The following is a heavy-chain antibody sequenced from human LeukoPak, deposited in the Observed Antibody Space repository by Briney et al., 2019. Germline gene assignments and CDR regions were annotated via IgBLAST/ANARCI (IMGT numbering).Heavy chain of an antibody. CDR1: GFTVSSNY. J-gene: IGHJ4*02. Sequence: AGSLRLSCAASGFTVSSNYMSWVRQAPGRGLEWVSVIYTGGSTYYADSVKGRFTISRDNANNSLSLQMNSLRDEDTAVYYCVLGSPFDYWGQGTLVTVSS. CDR2: IYTGGST. D-gene: IGHD3-10*01. CDR3: VLGSPFDY. V-gene: IGHV3-53*01.